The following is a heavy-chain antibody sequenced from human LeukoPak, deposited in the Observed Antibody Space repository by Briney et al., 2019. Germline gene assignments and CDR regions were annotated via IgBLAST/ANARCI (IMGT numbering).Heavy chain of an antibody. CDR2: ISESGGST. V-gene: IGHV3-23*01. Sequence: GGSLRLSCAASGFTFTNYAMSWVRQGPGKGLEWVSTISESGGSTNYADSVKGRFTISRDNSKNTLYLQMNSLRAEDTALYYCAKGWSYFLDNWGQGTLVTVSS. CDR3: AKGWSYFLDN. D-gene: IGHD6-13*01. J-gene: IGHJ4*02. CDR1: GFTFTNYA.